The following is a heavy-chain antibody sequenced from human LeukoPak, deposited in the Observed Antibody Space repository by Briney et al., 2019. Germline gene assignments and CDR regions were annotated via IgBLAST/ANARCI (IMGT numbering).Heavy chain of an antibody. CDR1: GFTFNAFG. CDR2: IGTTSGAL. D-gene: IGHD2-21*02. Sequence: GGSLRLSCAASGFTFNAFGMNWVRQAPGKGLEWVSYIGTTSGALYYADSVKGRFTISRDSAKNSLYLQMNSLRAEDTAVYYCARFRTWGDKAFDYWGQGTLVTVSS. J-gene: IGHJ4*02. CDR3: ARFRTWGDKAFDY. V-gene: IGHV3-48*01.